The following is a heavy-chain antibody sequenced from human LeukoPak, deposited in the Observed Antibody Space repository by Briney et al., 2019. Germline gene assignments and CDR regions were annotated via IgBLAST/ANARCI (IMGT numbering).Heavy chain of an antibody. D-gene: IGHD5-12*01. CDR2: IYYSGNT. CDR1: GGSISGYY. CDR3: ARGGESGYDT. J-gene: IGHJ5*02. Sequence: SETLSLTCTVSGGSISGYYWSWIRQPPGKGLEWMGYIYYSGNTNYNPSLKSRLTISVDTSKNQFSLKLSSVTAADTAVYYCARGGESGYDTWGQGSLVTVSS. V-gene: IGHV4-59*08.